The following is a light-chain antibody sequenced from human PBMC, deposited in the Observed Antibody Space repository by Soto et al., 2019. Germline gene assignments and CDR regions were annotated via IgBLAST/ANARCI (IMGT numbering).Light chain of an antibody. Sequence: EMVMTQSPATLSVSPGERATLSCRASQNLSRNLAWYQQQPGQAPRLLIFYASTRATGIPARFSGSGSGTDFTLTISSLPSEDFAVYYCQQYDKWPLTFGQGTKLEIK. J-gene: IGKJ2*01. CDR1: QNLSRN. CDR2: YAS. V-gene: IGKV3-15*01. CDR3: QQYDKWPLT.